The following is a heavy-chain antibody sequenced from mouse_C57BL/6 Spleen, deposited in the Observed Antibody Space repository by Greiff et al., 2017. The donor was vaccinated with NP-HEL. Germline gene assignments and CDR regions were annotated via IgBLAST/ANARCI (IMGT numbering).Heavy chain of an antibody. V-gene: IGHV5-12*01. Sequence: EVKLMESGGGLVQPGGSLKLSCAASGFTFSDYYMYWVRQTPEKRLEWVAYISNGGGSTYYPDTVKGRFTISRDNAKNTLYLQMSRLKSEDTAMYYCARGKGYDYDDGAWFAYWGQGTLVTVSA. CDR3: ARGKGYDYDDGAWFAY. CDR2: ISNGGGST. CDR1: GFTFSDYY. J-gene: IGHJ3*01. D-gene: IGHD2-4*01.